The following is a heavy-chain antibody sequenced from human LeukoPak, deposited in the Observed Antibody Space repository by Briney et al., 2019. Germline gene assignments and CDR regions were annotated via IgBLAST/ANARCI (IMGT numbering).Heavy chain of an antibody. Sequence: ASVKVSCKASGYTFTSYDISWVRQAPGQGLEWMGWISAYNGNTNYAQKLQGRVTMTTDTSMRTVNMELRSLRSDDTAVYYCARVYSVPSDYIWGSYRYTVDYWGQGTLVTVSS. J-gene: IGHJ4*02. CDR2: ISAYNGNT. CDR3: ARVYSVPSDYIWGSYRYTVDY. D-gene: IGHD3-16*02. CDR1: GYTFTSYD. V-gene: IGHV1-18*01.